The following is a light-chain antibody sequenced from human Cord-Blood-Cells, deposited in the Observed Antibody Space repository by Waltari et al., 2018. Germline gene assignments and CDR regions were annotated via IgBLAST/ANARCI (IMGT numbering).Light chain of an antibody. CDR1: AGSVSTSYY. J-gene: IGLJ3*02. Sequence: QTVVTQEPSVSGSPGGTVTLTWGLSAGSVSTSYYPSSYQQTPGQAPRTLISSTNTPSSGVPDRFSGSILGNKAALPITGALADDESDYYCVLYMGSGIWVFGGGTKLTVL. CDR3: VLYMGSGIWV. CDR2: STN. V-gene: IGLV8-61*01.